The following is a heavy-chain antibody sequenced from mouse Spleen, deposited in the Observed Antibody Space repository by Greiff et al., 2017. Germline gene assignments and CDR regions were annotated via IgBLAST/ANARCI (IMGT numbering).Heavy chain of an antibody. CDR3: ARDGGLPLYYGSSLRAMDY. D-gene: IGHD1-1*01. V-gene: IGHV2-6-7*01. J-gene: IGHJ4*01. Sequence: QVHVKQSGPGLVAPSQSLSITCTVSGFSLTGYGLNWVRQPPGKGLEWLGMIWGDGSTDYNSALKSRLSISKDNSKSQVFLKMNSLQTDDTARYYCARDGGLPLYYGSSLRAMDYWGQGTSVTVSS. CDR1: GFSLTGYG. CDR2: IWGDGST.